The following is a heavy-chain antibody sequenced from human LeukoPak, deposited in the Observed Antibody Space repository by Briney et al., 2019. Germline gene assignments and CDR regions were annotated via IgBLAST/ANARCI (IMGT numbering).Heavy chain of an antibody. Sequence: GGSLRLSCAASGFTFSDYYMSWIRQAPGKGLEWVSYISSSGSTIYYADSVKGRFTISRDNAKNSLYLQMNSLRAEVTAGYYCARVEVRGVINYGMDVWGQGTTVTVSS. J-gene: IGHJ6*02. V-gene: IGHV3-11*04. CDR2: ISSSGSTI. CDR3: ARVEVRGVINYGMDV. CDR1: GFTFSDYY. D-gene: IGHD3-10*01.